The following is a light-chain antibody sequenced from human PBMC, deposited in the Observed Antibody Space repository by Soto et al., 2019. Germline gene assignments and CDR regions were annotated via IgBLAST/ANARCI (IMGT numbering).Light chain of an antibody. V-gene: IGLV2-14*01. CDR2: DVS. Sequence: QSALTQPASLSGSPGQSISISCTGTSCDVGGYNYVTWYQQLPGKAPKLMIYDVSNRPSGVSNRFSGSKSGNTASLTISGLQSKDEADYYCSSYTSSSTPVVFGGGTKLTVL. CDR1: SCDVGGYNY. CDR3: SSYTSSSTPVV. J-gene: IGLJ2*01.